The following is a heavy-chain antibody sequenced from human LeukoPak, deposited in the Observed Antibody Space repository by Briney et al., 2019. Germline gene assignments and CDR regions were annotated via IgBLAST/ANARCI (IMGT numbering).Heavy chain of an antibody. Sequence: PGRSLRLSCAASGLTFSTYGIHWVRQAPGKGLEWVAVIWSDGSHKYYADSVKARFTISRDNSKNTLYLQMNSLRAEDTAVYYCAKAGSYDFWSGYYAATYFDYWGQGTLVTVSS. CDR2: IWSDGSHK. CDR3: AKAGSYDFWSGYYAATYFDY. D-gene: IGHD3-3*01. J-gene: IGHJ4*02. CDR1: GLTFSTYG. V-gene: IGHV3-33*06.